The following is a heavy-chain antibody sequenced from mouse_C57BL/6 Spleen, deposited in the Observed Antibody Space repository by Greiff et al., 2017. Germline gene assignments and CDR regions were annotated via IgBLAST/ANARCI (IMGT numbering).Heavy chain of an antibody. J-gene: IGHJ4*01. CDR3: ARYHYYGSSYAMDY. CDR2: INPSNGDT. V-gene: IGHV1-53*01. CDR1: GYTFTSYW. D-gene: IGHD1-1*01. Sequence: VQLQQSGTELVKPGASVKLSCKASGYTFTSYWMHWVKQRPGQGLEWIGNINPSNGDTNYNEKFKSKATLTVDKSSSTAYMKLISLTSEDSAVYYCARYHYYGSSYAMDYWGQGTSVTASS.